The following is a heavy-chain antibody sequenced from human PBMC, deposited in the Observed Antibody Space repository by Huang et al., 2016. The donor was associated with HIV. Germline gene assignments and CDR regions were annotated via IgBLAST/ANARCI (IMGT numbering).Heavy chain of an antibody. CDR1: GFSFDDYA. CDR3: AKHGVAYNSNWLPYFFDN. V-gene: IGHV3-9*03. CDR2: INWYGCII. Sequence: EVQLVESGGTLVKPGRSLRLSCAASGFSFDDYAMHWVRQGPWQGLELVSGINWYGCIICCSASVQGLFSISRDNSKNSLYLQMSSRRGEDMPLYYCAKHGVAYNSNWLPYFFDNWGQGTLVTASS. J-gene: IGHJ4*02. D-gene: IGHD6-13*01.